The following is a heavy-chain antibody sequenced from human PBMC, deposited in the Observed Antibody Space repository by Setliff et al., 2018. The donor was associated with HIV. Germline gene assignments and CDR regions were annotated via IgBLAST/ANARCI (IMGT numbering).Heavy chain of an antibody. CDR2: FDPEDDET. V-gene: IGHV1-24*01. Sequence: GASVKVSCKVSGYSLTELSIHWVRQAPGEGLEWMGGFDPEDDETVYAEKFQGRVTMTEDTSTDTAYMALSSLRSEDTAMYYCARGREDIVVVPAVTKGYYYYMDVWGKGTTVTVSS. CDR3: ARGREDIVVVPAVTKGYYYYMDV. D-gene: IGHD2-2*01. CDR1: GYSLTELS. J-gene: IGHJ6*03.